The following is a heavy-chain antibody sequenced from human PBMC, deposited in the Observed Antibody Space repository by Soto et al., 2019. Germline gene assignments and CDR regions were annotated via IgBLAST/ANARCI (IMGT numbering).Heavy chain of an antibody. CDR2: ISGSGGST. Sequence: HPWGSLRLSCAASGFTFSSYAMSWVRQAPGKGLEWVSAISGSGGSTYYADSVKGRFTISRDNSKNTLYLQMNSLRAEDTAVYYCANILSRSGYYFDYWGQGTLVTVSS. CDR1: GFTFSSYA. V-gene: IGHV3-23*01. D-gene: IGHD3-3*01. CDR3: ANILSRSGYYFDY. J-gene: IGHJ4*02.